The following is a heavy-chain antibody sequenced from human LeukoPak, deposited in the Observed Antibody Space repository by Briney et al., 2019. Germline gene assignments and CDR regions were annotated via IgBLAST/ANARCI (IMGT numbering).Heavy chain of an antibody. CDR3: ARAPEWGKSNYYSYMDV. J-gene: IGHJ6*03. CDR1: GYTFTSYD. Sequence: ASVKVSCKASGYTFTSYDINWVRQAPGQGLEWMGWMNPNSGNTGYAQKFQGRVTMTRNTSISTAYMELNSLKSEDTAVYYCARAPEWGKSNYYSYMDVWGKGATVTVSS. V-gene: IGHV1-8*01. CDR2: MNPNSGNT. D-gene: IGHD1-26*01.